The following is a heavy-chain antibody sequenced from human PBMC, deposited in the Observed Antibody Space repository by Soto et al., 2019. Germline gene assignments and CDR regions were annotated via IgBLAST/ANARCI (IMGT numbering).Heavy chain of an antibody. J-gene: IGHJ6*02. CDR2: MNEDGGTT. V-gene: IGHV3-74*01. D-gene: IGHD3-10*01. Sequence: SLRLSCAASGFTFSSYWMHWVRQAPGKGLVWVSRMNEDGGTTDYADSVKGRFTISRDNAKNTLYLQMNSLRVEDTAVYYCASDLSGRADVWGQGTTVTVSS. CDR1: GFTFSSYW. CDR3: ASDLSGRADV.